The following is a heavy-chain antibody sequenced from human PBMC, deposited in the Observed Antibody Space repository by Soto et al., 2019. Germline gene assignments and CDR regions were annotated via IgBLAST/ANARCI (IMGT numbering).Heavy chain of an antibody. CDR1: GFSFSSYA. D-gene: IGHD1-26*01. CDR3: AKGSIDYSASVDH. CDR2: ISARGGSS. V-gene: IGHV3-23*01. J-gene: IGHJ4*02. Sequence: EVQLLESGGGLVQPGGSLRLACAASGFSFSSYAMVWVRQAPGKGLEWVSVISARGGSSYFADSVKGRFTISRDNSMNVLSLEMNSLRAEDTATYFCAKGSIDYSASVDHWGQGTPVLVSS.